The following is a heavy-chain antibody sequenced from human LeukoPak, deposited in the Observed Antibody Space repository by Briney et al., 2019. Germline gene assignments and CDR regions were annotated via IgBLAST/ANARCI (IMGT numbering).Heavy chain of an antibody. Sequence: SVKVSCKTSGDTFTTYAIIWVRQAPGQGLEWMGGIIPMFGTPNYAQRLQGRVTITADKSTSTAYMELSSLRSEDTAVYYCARDPTGYSYSASHYMDVWGKGTTVTVSS. CDR1: GDTFTTYA. CDR3: ARDPTGYSYSASHYMDV. CDR2: IIPMFGTP. V-gene: IGHV1-69*06. D-gene: IGHD5-18*01. J-gene: IGHJ6*03.